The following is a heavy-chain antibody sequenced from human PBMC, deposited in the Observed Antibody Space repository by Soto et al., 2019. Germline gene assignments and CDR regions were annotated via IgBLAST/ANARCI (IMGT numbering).Heavy chain of an antibody. Sequence: QVQLQESGPGLVQPSQTLSLTCTVSGGSISSGGYYWSWIRHHPGKGLEWIGYIYSSGISYYAPSLRMRVTTSVAMSQYLVALRLSSVTAAATAVYHCATTPNGLYHFDYWGQGALVTVSS. V-gene: IGHV4-31*03. CDR2: IYSSGIS. D-gene: IGHD2-8*01. CDR3: ATTPNGLYHFDY. J-gene: IGHJ4*02. CDR1: GGSISSGGYY.